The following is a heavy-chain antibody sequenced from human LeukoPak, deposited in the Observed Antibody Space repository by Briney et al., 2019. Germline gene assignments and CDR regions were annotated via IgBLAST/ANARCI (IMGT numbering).Heavy chain of an antibody. V-gene: IGHV1-2*02. Sequence: ASVKVSCMASGYTFTGYYLHWVRQAPGQGLEWMGWINPNSGDTNYAQKFQGRVTMTRDTSINTAYMELSRLRSDATAVYHCARDLTMFVVVPGYWGQGTLVTVSS. CDR1: GYTFTGYY. D-gene: IGHD3-10*02. CDR3: ARDLTMFVVVPGY. J-gene: IGHJ4*02. CDR2: INPNSGDT.